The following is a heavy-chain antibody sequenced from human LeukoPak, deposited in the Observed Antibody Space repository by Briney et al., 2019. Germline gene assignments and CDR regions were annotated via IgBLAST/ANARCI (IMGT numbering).Heavy chain of an antibody. CDR1: GGSVSSGGYY. D-gene: IGHD3-22*01. Sequence: TLSLTCTVSGGSVSSGGYYWSWIRQHPGKGLEWIGYIYYSGSTYYNPSLKSRVTISVDTSKNQFSLKLSSVTAADTAVYYCARDVDYYDSTDAFDIWGQGTMVTVSS. J-gene: IGHJ3*02. V-gene: IGHV4-31*03. CDR3: ARDVDYYDSTDAFDI. CDR2: IYYSGST.